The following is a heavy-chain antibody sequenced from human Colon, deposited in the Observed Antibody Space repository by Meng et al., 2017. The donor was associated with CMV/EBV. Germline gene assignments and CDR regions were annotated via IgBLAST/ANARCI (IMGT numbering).Heavy chain of an antibody. J-gene: IGHJ6*02. V-gene: IGHV3-30-3*01. D-gene: IGHD2-15*01. Sequence: GGSLRLSCAASALTFTGYAMHWVRQAPGKGLEWVAVISYDGSGEYYADPVKGRFTISRDNSKNKLYLEAISLRAEDTAVYYCTRDVGSYCTGGTCYARPYLYDLDVWGQGATVTVSS. CDR2: ISYDGSGE. CDR3: TRDVGSYCTGGTCYARPYLYDLDV. CDR1: ALTFTGYA.